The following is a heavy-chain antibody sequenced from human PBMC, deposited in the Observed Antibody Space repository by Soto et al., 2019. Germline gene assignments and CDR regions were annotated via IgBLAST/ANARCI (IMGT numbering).Heavy chain of an antibody. CDR3: AKGARSYYYYGMDV. CDR2: TSGSGGST. J-gene: IGHJ6*02. D-gene: IGHD3-16*01. CDR1: GFTFSSYA. Sequence: GGSLRLSCAASGFTFSSYAMSWVRQAPGKGLEWVSATSGSGGSTYYADSVKGRFTISRDNSKNTLYLQMNSLRAEDTAVYYCAKGARSYYYYGMDVWGQGTTVTVSS. V-gene: IGHV3-23*01.